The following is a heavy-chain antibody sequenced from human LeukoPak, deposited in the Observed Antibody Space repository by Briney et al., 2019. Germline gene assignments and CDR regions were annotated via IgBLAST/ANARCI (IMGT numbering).Heavy chain of an antibody. CDR1: GYTFTSYD. V-gene: IGHV1-8*01. CDR3: ARRHRVTIFGVVSYYYGMDV. J-gene: IGHJ6*02. Sequence: ASVKVSCKASGYTFTSYDINWVRQATGQGLEWMGWMNPNSGNTGYAQKFQGRVTMTRITSISTAYMELSSLRSEDTAVYYCARRHRVTIFGVVSYYYGMDVWGQGTTVTVSS. D-gene: IGHD3-3*01. CDR2: MNPNSGNT.